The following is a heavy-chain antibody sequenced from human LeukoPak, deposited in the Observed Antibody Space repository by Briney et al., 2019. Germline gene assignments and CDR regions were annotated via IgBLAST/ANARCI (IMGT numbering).Heavy chain of an antibody. V-gene: IGHV3-48*01. CDR3: AREGGTVGATILFDP. CDR2: ISSSSSTI. Sequence: GGSLRLSCAASGFTFSSYSMNWVRQAPGKGLEWVSYISSSSSTIYYADSVKGRFTISRDNAKNSLYLQMNSLRVEDTAVYYCAREGGTVGATILFDPWGQGTLVTVSS. CDR1: GFTFSSYS. D-gene: IGHD1-26*01. J-gene: IGHJ5*02.